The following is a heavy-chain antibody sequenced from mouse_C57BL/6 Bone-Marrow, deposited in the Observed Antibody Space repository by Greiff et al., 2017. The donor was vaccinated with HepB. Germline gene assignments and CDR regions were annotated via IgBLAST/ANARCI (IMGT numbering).Heavy chain of an antibody. CDR3: ARDPTTVVATPYAMDY. Sequence: EVKLVESGGGLLNPGGSLNLSFPPSGFPLIAYPFFWVRQTPEKRLGWVATFSDGGSSPYYPDNVKARFTISRDNAKNNLYLQMSHLKSEDTAMYYCARDPTTVVATPYAMDYWGQGTSVTVSS. V-gene: IGHV5-4*01. CDR2: FSDGGSSP. D-gene: IGHD1-1*01. CDR1: GFPLIAYP. J-gene: IGHJ4*01.